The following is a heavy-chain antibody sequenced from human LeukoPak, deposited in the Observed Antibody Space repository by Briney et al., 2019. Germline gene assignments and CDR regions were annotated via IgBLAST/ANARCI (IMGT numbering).Heavy chain of an antibody. CDR2: GDDT. CDR3: ATPIRGGGYSRVDY. Sequence: GDDTFYSASVKGRFTISRDNSRSTLYLQMNSLRADDSAVYYCATPIRGGGYSRVDYWGQGTLVTVSS. D-gene: IGHD2-21*01. J-gene: IGHJ4*02. V-gene: IGHV3-23*01.